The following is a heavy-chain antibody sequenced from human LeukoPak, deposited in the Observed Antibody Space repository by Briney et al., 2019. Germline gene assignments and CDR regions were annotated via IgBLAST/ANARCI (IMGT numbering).Heavy chain of an antibody. CDR2: IYYSGST. J-gene: IGHJ6*02. V-gene: IGHV4-39*01. Sequence: SETLSLTRTVSGGSISSSSYYWGWIRQPPGKGLEWIGSIYYSGSTYYNPSLKSRVTISVDTSKNQFSLKLSSVTAADTAVDYCASNAQPFYYYYYGMDVWGQGTTVTVSS. CDR1: GGSISSSSYY. CDR3: ASNAQPFYYYYYGMDV. D-gene: IGHD2-2*01.